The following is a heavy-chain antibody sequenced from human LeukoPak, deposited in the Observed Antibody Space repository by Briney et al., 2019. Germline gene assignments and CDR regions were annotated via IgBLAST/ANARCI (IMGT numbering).Heavy chain of an antibody. CDR1: GGSISSSTYY. CDR2: MYYSSGNT. CDR3: ARDSRDGYNLPGYYFDY. Sequence: SETLSLTCTVSGGSISSSTYYWGWIRQPPGKGLEWIGSMYYSSGNTYYNPSLKSRVTMSVDTSKNQFSLKLSSVTAADTAVYYCARDSRDGYNLPGYYFDYWGQGTLVTVSS. J-gene: IGHJ4*02. D-gene: IGHD5-24*01. V-gene: IGHV4-39*07.